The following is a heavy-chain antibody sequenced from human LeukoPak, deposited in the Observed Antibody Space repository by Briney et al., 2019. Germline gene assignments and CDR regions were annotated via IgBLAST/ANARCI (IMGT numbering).Heavy chain of an antibody. D-gene: IGHD3-22*01. J-gene: IGHJ4*02. V-gene: IGHV4-59*01. CDR1: AGSISTYY. Sequence: SETLSLTCTVSAGSISTYYWSWIRQPPGKGLKWLGYIYYTGSTNYNPSLKSRVTISVDTSKNQFSLKLSSVTAADTAMYYCARASSGYSLLDYWGQGTLVTVSS. CDR3: ARASSGYSLLDY. CDR2: IYYTGST.